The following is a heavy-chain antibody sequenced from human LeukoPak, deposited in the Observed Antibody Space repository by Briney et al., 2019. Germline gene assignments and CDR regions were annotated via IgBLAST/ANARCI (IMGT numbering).Heavy chain of an antibody. J-gene: IGHJ4*02. V-gene: IGHV1-2*02. Sequence: GESLKISCQGSGYTFTGYYMHWVRQAPGQGLEWMGWINPNSGGTNYAQKFQGRVTMTRDTSISTAYMELSRLRSDDTAVYYCASDPISYSSGWYGGWGQGTLVTVSS. CDR3: ASDPISYSSGWYGG. D-gene: IGHD6-19*01. CDR1: GYTFTGYY. CDR2: INPNSGGT.